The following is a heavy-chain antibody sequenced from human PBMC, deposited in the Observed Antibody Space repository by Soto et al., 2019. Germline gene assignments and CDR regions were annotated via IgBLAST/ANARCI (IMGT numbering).Heavy chain of an antibody. J-gene: IGHJ3*02. CDR1: GGSISSSTYY. Sequence: SETLSLTCTVSGGSISSSTYYWGWMRQPPGKGLEWIASFFIGGNTYYNPSLKSRVTISVDRSKNQFSLKLSSVTAADTAVYYCARTPDIWGQGTMVTVSS. CDR3: ARTPDI. CDR2: FFIGGNT. V-gene: IGHV4-39*07.